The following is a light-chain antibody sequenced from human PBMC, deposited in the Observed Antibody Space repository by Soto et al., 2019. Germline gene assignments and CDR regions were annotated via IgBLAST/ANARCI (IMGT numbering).Light chain of an antibody. CDR1: QNIRNN. CDR3: QQYNNWPNT. V-gene: IGKV3-15*01. CDR2: GAF. Sequence: EIVMTQSPATLSVSPGESATLSCRSSQNIRNNLAWYQQKPGQAPRLLIYGAFNRATGIPARFSGSGSGTEFTLTISSLQSEDFAVYCCQQYNNWPNTFGEG. J-gene: IGKJ5*01.